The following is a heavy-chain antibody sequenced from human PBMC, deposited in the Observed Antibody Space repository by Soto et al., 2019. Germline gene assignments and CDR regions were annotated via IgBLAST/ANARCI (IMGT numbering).Heavy chain of an antibody. CDR1: GYTFTSYA. D-gene: IGHD4-4*01. CDR2: INAGNGNT. V-gene: IGHV1-3*01. J-gene: IGHJ6*02. Sequence: QVQLVQSGAEVKKPGASVKVSCKASGYTFTSYAMHWVRQAPGQRLEWMGWINAGNGNTKYSQKFQGRVTITRDTSASTAYMELSSLRSEDTAVYYCAPDYSNNYYYYGMDVWGQGTTVTVSS. CDR3: APDYSNNYYYYGMDV.